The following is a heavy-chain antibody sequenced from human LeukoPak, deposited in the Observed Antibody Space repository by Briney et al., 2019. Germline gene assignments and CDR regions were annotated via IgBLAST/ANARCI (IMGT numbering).Heavy chain of an antibody. CDR1: GFTFSSYG. D-gene: IGHD6-13*01. V-gene: IGHV3-33*06. Sequence: GGSLRLSCAASGFTFSSYGMHWVRQAPGKGLEWVAVIWYDGSNKYYADSVKGRFTISRDNSKNTLYLQMNSLRAEDTAVYYCAKDALETQQRPKYYYYYMNVWGKGTTVTVSS. CDR2: IWYDGSNK. J-gene: IGHJ6*03. CDR3: AKDALETQQRPKYYYYYMNV.